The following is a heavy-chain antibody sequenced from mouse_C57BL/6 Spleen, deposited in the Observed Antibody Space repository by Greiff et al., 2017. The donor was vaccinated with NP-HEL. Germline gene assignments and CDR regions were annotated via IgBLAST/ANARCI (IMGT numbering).Heavy chain of an antibody. CDR2: IDPSDSYT. Sequence: QVQLQQPGAELVKPGASVKLSCKASGYTFTSYWMQWVKQRPGQGLEWIGEIDPSDSYTNYNQKFKGKATLTVDTSSSTAYMQLSSLTSEDSAVYYCARGANKDYWGQGTTLTVSS. CDR1: GYTFTSYW. CDR3: ARGANKDY. V-gene: IGHV1-50*01. D-gene: IGHD3-1*01. J-gene: IGHJ2*01.